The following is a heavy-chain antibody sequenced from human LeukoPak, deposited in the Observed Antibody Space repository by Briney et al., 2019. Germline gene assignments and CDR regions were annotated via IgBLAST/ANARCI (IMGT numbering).Heavy chain of an antibody. CDR3: AKNIRGRVGAFDI. J-gene: IGHJ3*02. Sequence: PGGSLRLSCAASGFTFSSYGMSWVRQAPGKGLEWVSIISSSGGSTYYADSVKGRFTISRDNSKNTLYLQMNSLRAEDTAVYYCAKNIRGRVGAFDIWGQGTMVIVSS. D-gene: IGHD1-26*01. CDR2: ISSSGGST. V-gene: IGHV3-23*01. CDR1: GFTFSSYG.